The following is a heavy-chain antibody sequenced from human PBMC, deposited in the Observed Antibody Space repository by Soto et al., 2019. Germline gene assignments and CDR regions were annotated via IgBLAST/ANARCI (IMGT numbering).Heavy chain of an antibody. D-gene: IGHD3-3*01. V-gene: IGHV1-2*02. CDR1: GYTFTGYY. CDR2: INPNSGGT. Sequence: ASVKVSCKASGYTFTGYYMHWVRQAPGQGLEWMGWINPNSGGTNYAQKFQGRVTMTRDTSISTAYMELSRLRSDDTAVYYCAAPYYDFWSGYYYYYGMDVWGQGTTVTVSS. CDR3: AAPYYDFWSGYYYYYGMDV. J-gene: IGHJ6*02.